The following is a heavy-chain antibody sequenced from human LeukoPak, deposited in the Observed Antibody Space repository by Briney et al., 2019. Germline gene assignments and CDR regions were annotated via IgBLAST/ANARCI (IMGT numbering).Heavy chain of an antibody. D-gene: IGHD7-27*01. CDR2: INPDGSRP. Sequence: GGSLRLSCAASGFSISTYYMYWVRHAPGREMVWVSRINPDGSRPAHAASVRGRFTISRDNAKNTLYLEMNSLRADDTAVYYCATYNWGSAFDIWGQGTMVTVSS. J-gene: IGHJ3*02. CDR3: ATYNWGSAFDI. V-gene: IGHV3-74*01. CDR1: GFSISTYY.